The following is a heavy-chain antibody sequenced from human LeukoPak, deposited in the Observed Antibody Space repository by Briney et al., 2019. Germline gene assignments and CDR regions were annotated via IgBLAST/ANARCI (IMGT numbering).Heavy chain of an antibody. J-gene: IGHJ3*01. CDR3: ARDPPGTTAFDL. Sequence: ASVKVSCKASGYTFTGYYMHWVRQAPGHGLEWMGWINPHSGDTNYAQNFQGRVTMTWDTSISTAYMEVSRLTSDDTAMFYCARDPPGTTAFDLWGQGTMVTVSS. D-gene: IGHD1-1*01. CDR2: INPHSGDT. V-gene: IGHV1-2*02. CDR1: GYTFTGYY.